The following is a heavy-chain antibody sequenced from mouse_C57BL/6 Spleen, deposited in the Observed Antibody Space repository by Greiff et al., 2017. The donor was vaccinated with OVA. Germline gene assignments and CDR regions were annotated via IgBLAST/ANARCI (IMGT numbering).Heavy chain of an antibody. CDR1: GFTFSDYY. CDR3: ASPIYYDYDGGYYAMDY. J-gene: IGHJ4*01. CDR2: ISNGGGST. D-gene: IGHD2-4*01. V-gene: IGHV5-12*01. Sequence: EVKVEESGGGLVQPGGSLKLSCAASGFTFSDYYMYWVRQTPEKRLEWVAYISNGGGSTYYPDTVKGRFTISRDNAKNTLYLQMSRLKSEDTAMYYCASPIYYDYDGGYYAMDYWGQGTSVTVSS.